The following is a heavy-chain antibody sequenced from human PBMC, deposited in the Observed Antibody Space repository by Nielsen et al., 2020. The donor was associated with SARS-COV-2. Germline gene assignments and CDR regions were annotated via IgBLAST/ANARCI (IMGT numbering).Heavy chain of an antibody. D-gene: IGHD2-2*01. J-gene: IGHJ5*02. Sequence: SETLSLTCTVSGGSVSSGSYYWSWIRQPPGKGLEWIGYIYYSGSTNYNPSLKSRVTISVDTSKNQFSLKLSSVTAADTAVYYCARDICSSTSCYAGFDPWGQGTLVTVSS. V-gene: IGHV4-61*01. CDR1: GGSVSSGSYY. CDR2: IYYSGST. CDR3: ARDICSSTSCYAGFDP.